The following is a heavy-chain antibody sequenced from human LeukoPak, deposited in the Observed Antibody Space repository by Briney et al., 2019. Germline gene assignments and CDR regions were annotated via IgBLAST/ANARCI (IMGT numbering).Heavy chain of an antibody. J-gene: IGHJ5*02. D-gene: IGHD6-6*01. CDR2: INPNSGGT. Sequence: GASVKVSCKASGYTFTSYYMHWVRQAPGQGLEWMGWINPNSGGTNYAQKFQGRVTMTRDTSISTAYMELSRLRSDDTAVYYCARDYSSSSYWFDPWGQGTLVTVSS. V-gene: IGHV1-2*02. CDR1: GYTFTSYY. CDR3: ARDYSSSSYWFDP.